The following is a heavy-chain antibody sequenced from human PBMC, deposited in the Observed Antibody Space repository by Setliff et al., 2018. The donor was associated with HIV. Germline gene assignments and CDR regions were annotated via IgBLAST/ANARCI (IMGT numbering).Heavy chain of an antibody. CDR2: IYYSGSS. Sequence: SETLSLTCSVSGGSISSGYYYWSWIRQHPGKGLEWIGYIYYSGSSYYNPSLKSRVTISVDTSKNQFSPKLNSVTATDTALYYCARAKFYYDSSGFFPLPAAFDFWGQGTRGTVS. J-gene: IGHJ3*01. D-gene: IGHD3-22*01. CDR3: ARAKFYYDSSGFFPLPAAFDF. CDR1: GGSISSGYYY. V-gene: IGHV4-31*03.